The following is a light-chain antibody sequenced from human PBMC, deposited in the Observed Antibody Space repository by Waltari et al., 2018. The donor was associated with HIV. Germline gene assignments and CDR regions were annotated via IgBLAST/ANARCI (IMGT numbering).Light chain of an antibody. J-gene: IGKJ3*01. V-gene: IGKV1-5*03. CDR1: QSVSIW. Sequence: DIQMTQSPSTLSASVGDRVTITCRASQSVSIWLAWFQQKPGKAPKLLIYKASTVESGVPSRFSGSGSGTEFTLTISSLQPDDFATYYCQPYNSYFGPGTRVDIK. CDR2: KAS. CDR3: QPYNSY.